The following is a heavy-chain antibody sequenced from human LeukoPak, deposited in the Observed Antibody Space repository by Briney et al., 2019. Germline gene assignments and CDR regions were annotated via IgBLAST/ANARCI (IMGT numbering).Heavy chain of an antibody. D-gene: IGHD4-17*01. CDR2: INPSGGST. J-gene: IGHJ3*02. CDR1: GYTFTSYG. V-gene: IGHV1-46*01. CDR3: AREVTTVTTSDTGAFDI. Sequence: GASVKVSCKASGYTFTSYGISWVRQAPGQGLEWMGIINPSGGSTSYAQKFQGRVTMTRDTSTSTVYMELSSLRSEDTAVYYCAREVTTVTTSDTGAFDIWGQGTMVTVSS.